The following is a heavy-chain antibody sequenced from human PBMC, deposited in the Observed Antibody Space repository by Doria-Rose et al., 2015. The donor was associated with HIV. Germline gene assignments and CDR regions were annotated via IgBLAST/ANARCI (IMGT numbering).Heavy chain of an antibody. J-gene: IGHJ4*02. CDR1: GVSLSSPGMG. Sequence: QITLKESGPALVKPTETLTLTCTVSGVSLSSPGMGVSWIRQPPGKALEWLANIFSDDERSYKTSLKSRLTITRGTSKSQVVLTMTDMDPVDTATYYCARIKSSRWYHKYYIDFWGQGTLVIVSA. V-gene: IGHV2-26*01. CDR3: ARIKSSRWYHKYYIDF. D-gene: IGHD6-13*01. CDR2: IFSDDER.